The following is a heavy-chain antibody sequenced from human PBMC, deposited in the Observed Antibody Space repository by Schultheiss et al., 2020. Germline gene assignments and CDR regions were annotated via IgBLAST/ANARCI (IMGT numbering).Heavy chain of an antibody. CDR1: GGSISSSNW. CDR2: INHSGST. D-gene: IGHD2-15*01. J-gene: IGHJ4*02. V-gene: IGHV4-4*02. Sequence: SATLSLTCSVSGGSISSSNWWSWVRQPPGKGLEWIGEINHSGSTNYNPSLKSRVTISVDTSKNQLSLKLTSVTAADTAVYYCARETGGPSFDYWGQGTLVTGSS. CDR3: ARETGGPSFDY.